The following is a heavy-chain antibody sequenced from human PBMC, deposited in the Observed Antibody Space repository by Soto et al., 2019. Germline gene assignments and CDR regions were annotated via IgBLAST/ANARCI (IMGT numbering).Heavy chain of an antibody. V-gene: IGHV4-34*01. D-gene: IGHD3-3*01. J-gene: IGHJ5*02. Sequence: SETLSLTCAVYGRSFSGYYWSWIRQPPGKGLEWIGEINHSGSTNYNPSLKSRVTISVDTSKNQFSLKLSSVTAADTAMYYCARAPRYYDFWSGYSKPNWFDPWGQGTLVTVSS. CDR1: GRSFSGYY. CDR2: INHSGST. CDR3: ARAPRYYDFWSGYSKPNWFDP.